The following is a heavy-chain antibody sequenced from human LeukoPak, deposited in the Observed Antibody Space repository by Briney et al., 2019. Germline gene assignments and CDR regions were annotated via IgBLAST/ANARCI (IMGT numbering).Heavy chain of an antibody. CDR2: ISYDGKNI. V-gene: IGHV3-33*01. Sequence: PGGSLRLSCAASGFSFSSYGLHWVRQAPGKGLEWVSAISYDGKNIHYADSVKGRFTISRDNSRNTVYLQMNSLRVEDTAVYYCARDRLWFGEWGKKPAYGMDVWGQGTTVTVSS. CDR1: GFSFSSYG. J-gene: IGHJ6*02. D-gene: IGHD3-10*01. CDR3: ARDRLWFGEWGKKPAYGMDV.